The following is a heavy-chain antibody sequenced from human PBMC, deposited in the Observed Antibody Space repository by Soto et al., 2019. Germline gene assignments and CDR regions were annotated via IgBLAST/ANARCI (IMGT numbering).Heavy chain of an antibody. Sequence: PGGSLRLSCAASGFTFSSYSMNWVRQAPGKGLEWVSYISSSSSTIYYADSVKGRFTISRDNAKNSLYLQMNSLRAEDTAVYYCARGITMVRATMDYWGQGTLVTVSS. CDR2: ISSSSSTI. D-gene: IGHD3-10*01. J-gene: IGHJ4*02. CDR3: ARGITMVRATMDY. CDR1: GFTFSSYS. V-gene: IGHV3-48*01.